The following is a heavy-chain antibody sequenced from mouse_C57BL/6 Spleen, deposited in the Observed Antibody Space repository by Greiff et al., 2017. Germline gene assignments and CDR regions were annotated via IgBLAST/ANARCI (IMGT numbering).Heavy chain of an antibody. J-gene: IGHJ2*01. CDR3: ARSGELPHFDY. CDR1: GYTFTDYY. V-gene: IGHV1-26*01. D-gene: IGHD2-13*01. Sequence: EVQLQQSGPELVKPGASVKISCKASGYTFTDYYMNWVKQSPGKSLEWIGAINPNTGGTSYNQKFKGKATLTVDKSSSTAYMELRSLTSEDAAVYCCARSGELPHFDYWGQGTTLTVSS. CDR2: INPNTGGT.